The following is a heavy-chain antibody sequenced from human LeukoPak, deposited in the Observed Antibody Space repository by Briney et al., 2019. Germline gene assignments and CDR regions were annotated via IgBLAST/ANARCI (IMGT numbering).Heavy chain of an antibody. CDR2: IYPGDSDT. J-gene: IGHJ5*02. D-gene: IGHD6-13*01. Sequence: GESLKISCKGSGYSFTSYWIGWVRQMPGKGLEWMGIIYPGDSDTRYSPSFQGQVTISADKSISTAYLQWSSLKASDTAMYYCARRIAAAGTDLTNRFDPWGQGTLVTVSS. CDR3: ARRIAAAGTDLTNRFDP. CDR1: GYSFTSYW. V-gene: IGHV5-51*01.